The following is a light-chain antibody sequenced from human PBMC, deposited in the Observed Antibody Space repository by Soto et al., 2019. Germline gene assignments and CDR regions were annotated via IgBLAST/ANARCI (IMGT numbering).Light chain of an antibody. CDR2: EVS. CDR1: SSDVGGYNY. Sequence: QSVLTQPASVSGSPGQSITISCTGTSSDVGGYNYVSWYQQHPAKAPKLMIYEVSNRPSGVSHRFSGSKSGNTASLTISGLQAEDEADDYCFSYTTSSTLVFGGGTKVTVL. J-gene: IGLJ3*02. V-gene: IGLV2-14*01. CDR3: FSYTTSSTLV.